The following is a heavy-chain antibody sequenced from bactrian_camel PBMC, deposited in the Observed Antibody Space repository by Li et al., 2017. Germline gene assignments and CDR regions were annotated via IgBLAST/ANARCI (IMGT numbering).Heavy chain of an antibody. V-gene: IGHV3S59*01. CDR2: IGNDDAT. CDR1: EYTYKFCV. D-gene: IGHD1*01. CDR3: AAGSLRFCNLARHLYHY. J-gene: IGHJ4*01. Sequence: DVQLVESGRESVQAGGSTRLTCQSSEYTYKFCVGWFRQAPGKEREGVAVIGNDDATDYAGSVGGRFTISRDNAKNTLYLQMDSLKPEDTAMYYCAAGSLRFCNLARHLYHYFGQGTQVTVS.